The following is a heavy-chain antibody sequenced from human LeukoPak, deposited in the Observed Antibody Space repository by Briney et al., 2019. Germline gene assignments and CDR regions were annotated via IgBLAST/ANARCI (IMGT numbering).Heavy chain of an antibody. CDR1: GYTFTSYY. Sequence: ASVKVSCKASGYTFTSYYMHWVRQAPGQGLEWMGIINPSGGSTSYAQKFQGRVTMTRDTSTSTVYMELSSLRSEDTAVYYCARDPVIQLYTAWGFDYWGQGTLVTVSS. CDR2: INPSGGST. D-gene: IGHD5-18*01. V-gene: IGHV1-46*01. J-gene: IGHJ4*02. CDR3: ARDPVIQLYTAWGFDY.